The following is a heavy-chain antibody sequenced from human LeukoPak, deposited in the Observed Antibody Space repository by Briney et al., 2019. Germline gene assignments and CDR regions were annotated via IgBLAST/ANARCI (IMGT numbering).Heavy chain of an antibody. D-gene: IGHD3-10*01. V-gene: IGHV1-2*02. CDR3: ARVLGGSGSYNY. CDR2: IDPNSGGT. CDR1: GYTFAGYY. Sequence: ASVKVSCKASGYTFAGYYMHWVRQAPGQGLEWMGWIDPNSGGTNYAQKFQGRVTMTRDTSISTAYMELSRLRSDDTAVYYCARVLGGSGSYNYWGQGTLVPVSS. J-gene: IGHJ4*02.